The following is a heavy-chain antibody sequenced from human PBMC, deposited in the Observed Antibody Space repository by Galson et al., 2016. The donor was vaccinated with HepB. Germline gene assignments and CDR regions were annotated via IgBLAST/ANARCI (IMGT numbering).Heavy chain of an antibody. CDR3: ARYSDYRGEYYLFGMDV. D-gene: IGHD4-23*01. Sequence: SLRLSCAASGFSITNYGLHWVRQAPGKGLEWVAIIWYDGSNKYYADSVRGRVTISRDNSKTTLYLQMNSLRAEDTAVYYCARYSDYRGEYYLFGMDVWGQGTTVTVSS. V-gene: IGHV3-33*01. CDR1: GFSITNYG. CDR2: IWYDGSNK. J-gene: IGHJ6*02.